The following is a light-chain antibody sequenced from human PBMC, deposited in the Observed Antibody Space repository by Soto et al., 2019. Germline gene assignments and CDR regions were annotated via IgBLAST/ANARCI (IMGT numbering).Light chain of an antibody. Sequence: QSALTQPASVSGSPGQSITISCTGTSSDVGRYNIVSWYQQHPGKAPKLMIYEGSKRPSGVSNRFSGSKSGNTASLTISGLQAEDEADYYCCSYAGTYTLWVFGGGTKLTVL. V-gene: IGLV2-23*01. CDR1: SSDVGRYNI. CDR3: CSYAGTYTLWV. CDR2: EGS. J-gene: IGLJ3*02.